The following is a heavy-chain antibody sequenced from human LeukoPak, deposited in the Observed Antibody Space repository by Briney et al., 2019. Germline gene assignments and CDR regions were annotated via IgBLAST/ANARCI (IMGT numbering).Heavy chain of an antibody. Sequence: GGSLRLSCAASGFTFSSYAMHWVRQAPGKGLEWVAVISYDGSNKYYADSVKGRFTISRDNSKNTLYLQMNSLRAEDTAVYYCARARLAVAGYDAFDIWGQGTMVTVSS. CDR1: GFTFSSYA. D-gene: IGHD6-19*01. CDR2: ISYDGSNK. CDR3: ARARLAVAGYDAFDI. J-gene: IGHJ3*02. V-gene: IGHV3-30*04.